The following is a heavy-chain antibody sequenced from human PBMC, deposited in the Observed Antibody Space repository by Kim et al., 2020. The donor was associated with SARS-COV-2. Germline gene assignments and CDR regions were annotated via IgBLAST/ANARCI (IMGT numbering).Heavy chain of an antibody. CDR3: ARRETKWDAFDI. CDR1: GGTFNIYV. J-gene: IGHJ3*02. CDR2: IIPIFGTA. D-gene: IGHD1-7*01. Sequence: SVKVSCKASGGTFNIYVINWVRQAPGQGLEWMGGIIPIFGTANHAQKFQDTITITADESTRTAYMELSSLRSDDTAVYYCARRETKWDAFDIWGQGTMVTVSS. V-gene: IGHV1-69*13.